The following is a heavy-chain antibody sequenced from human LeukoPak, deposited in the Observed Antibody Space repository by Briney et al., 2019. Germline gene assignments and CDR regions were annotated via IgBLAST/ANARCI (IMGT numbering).Heavy chain of an antibody. D-gene: IGHD2-15*01. V-gene: IGHV3-23*01. CDR1: GFTFSSYA. J-gene: IGHJ4*02. CDR2: ISGSGGST. Sequence: PGGSLRLSCAASGFTFSSYAMSWVRQAPGKGLEWVSGISGSGGSTYYADSVKGRFTISRDNSKNTLYLQMNSLRAEDTVVYYCAKDQAYCSGGSCYSSFDYWGQGTLVTVSS. CDR3: AKDQAYCSGGSCYSSFDY.